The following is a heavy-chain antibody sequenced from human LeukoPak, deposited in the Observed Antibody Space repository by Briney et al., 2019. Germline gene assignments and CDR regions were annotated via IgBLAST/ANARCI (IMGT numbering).Heavy chain of an antibody. CDR3: AKVRGYSYGYDLDY. Sequence: AGGSLRLSCAASGFTFSSYAMGWVRQAPGKGLEWVSAISGSGGSTYYADSVKGRFTISRDNSKNTLYLQMNSLRAEDTAVYYCAKVRGYSYGYDLDYWGQGTLVTVSS. J-gene: IGHJ4*02. CDR1: GFTFSSYA. CDR2: ISGSGGST. D-gene: IGHD5-18*01. V-gene: IGHV3-23*01.